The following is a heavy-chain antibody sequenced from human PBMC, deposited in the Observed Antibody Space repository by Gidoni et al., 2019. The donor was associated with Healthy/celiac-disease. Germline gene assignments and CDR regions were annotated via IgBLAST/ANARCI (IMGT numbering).Heavy chain of an antibody. Sequence: QVQLQQWGAGLLKPSETLSLTCAVYGGSFSGSYWSWIRQPPGKGLEWIGEINHSGSTNYNPSLKSRVTISVDTSKNQFSLKLSSVTAADTAVYYCARGPFYSYGYEFYYYGMDVWGQGTTVTVSS. CDR1: GGSFSGSY. CDR3: ARGPFYSYGYEFYYYGMDV. CDR2: INHSGST. V-gene: IGHV4-34*01. D-gene: IGHD5-18*01. J-gene: IGHJ6*02.